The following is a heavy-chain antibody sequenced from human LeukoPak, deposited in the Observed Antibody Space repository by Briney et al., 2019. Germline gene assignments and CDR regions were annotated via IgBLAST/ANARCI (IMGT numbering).Heavy chain of an antibody. CDR1: GFTFSSYG. CDR2: IRYDGSNK. J-gene: IGHJ6*03. Sequence: QTGGSLRLSCAASGFTFSSYGMHWVRQAPGKGLEWVAFIRYDGSNKYYADSVKGRFTISRDNSKNTLYLQMNSLRAEDTAVYYCAKDYGSGSFWFNYYYYMDVWGKGTTVTISS. CDR3: AKDYGSGSFWFNYYYYMDV. V-gene: IGHV3-30*02. D-gene: IGHD3-10*01.